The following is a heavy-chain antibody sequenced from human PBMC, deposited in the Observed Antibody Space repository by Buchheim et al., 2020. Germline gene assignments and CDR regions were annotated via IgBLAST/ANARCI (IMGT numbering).Heavy chain of an antibody. Sequence: QVQLQESGPGLVKPSETLSLTCTVPGGSISSYYWSWIRQPPGKGLEWIGYIYYSGSTNYNPSLKSRVTISVDTSKNQFSLKLSSVTAADTAVYYCARVWGTLPRDWGQGTL. J-gene: IGHJ4*02. V-gene: IGHV4-59*01. CDR2: IYYSGST. D-gene: IGHD3-16*01. CDR1: GGSISSYY. CDR3: ARVWGTLPRD.